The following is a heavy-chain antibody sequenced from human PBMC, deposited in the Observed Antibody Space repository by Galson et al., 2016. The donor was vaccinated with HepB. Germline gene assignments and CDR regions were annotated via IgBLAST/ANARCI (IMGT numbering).Heavy chain of an antibody. V-gene: IGHV3-33*05. Sequence: SLRLSCAASGFSFSSYGMHWVRQAPGKGLEWVAVIEYDESNKYYEDSVKGRFTISRDNSRNILDLQMNSLRADDTAVYYCASQLWNTAYWGQGTPVSVSS. CDR1: GFSFSSYG. D-gene: IGHD1/OR15-1a*01. CDR3: ASQLWNTAY. CDR2: IEYDESNK. J-gene: IGHJ4*02.